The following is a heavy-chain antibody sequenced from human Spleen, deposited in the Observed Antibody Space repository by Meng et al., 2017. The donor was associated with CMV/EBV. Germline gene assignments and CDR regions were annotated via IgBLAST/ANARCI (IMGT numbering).Heavy chain of an antibody. CDR3: ARYGCSSTSCSLDY. V-gene: IGHV3-30*02. CDR1: GFTFSSYG. D-gene: IGHD2-2*01. J-gene: IGHJ4*02. CDR2: IRYDGSNK. Sequence: GGSLRLSCAASGFTFSSYGMHWVRQAPGKGLEWVAFIRYDGSNKYYADSVKGRFTISRDNSKNTLYLQMHSLRAEDTAVYYCARYGCSSTSCSLDYWGQGTLVTVSS.